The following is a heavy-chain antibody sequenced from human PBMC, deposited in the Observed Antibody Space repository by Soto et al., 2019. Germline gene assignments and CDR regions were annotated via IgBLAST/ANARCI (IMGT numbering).Heavy chain of an antibody. V-gene: IGHV3-23*01. Sequence: EVQLLESGGGVVQPGGSLRLSCAASGFTFGTCGMSWVRRAPGKGLEWVSSISVSGDNTYYADSVRGRFTISRDNSKNTLFLQMNSLRADDTAVYYCAKDRRSSGNYGYFDYLGQGTLVTVSS. CDR1: GFTFGTCG. J-gene: IGHJ4*02. CDR3: AKDRRSSGNYGYFDY. CDR2: ISVSGDNT. D-gene: IGHD1-7*01.